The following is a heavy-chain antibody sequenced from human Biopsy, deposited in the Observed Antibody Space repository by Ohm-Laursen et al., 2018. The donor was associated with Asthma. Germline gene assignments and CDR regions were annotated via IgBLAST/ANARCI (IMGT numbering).Heavy chain of an antibody. Sequence: ASVSASCQTSGYTFNSAGITWVRQAPGQGLEWMGWLSVYNGNTKVAQKLQDRVTMITDTSTSTAYMELRRLRSDDTAVYFCARAVDYSHYYGIDVWGQGTTVTVS. V-gene: IGHV1-18*01. CDR1: GYTFNSAG. D-gene: IGHD3-10*01. CDR2: LSVYNGNT. CDR3: ARAVDYSHYYGIDV. J-gene: IGHJ6*02.